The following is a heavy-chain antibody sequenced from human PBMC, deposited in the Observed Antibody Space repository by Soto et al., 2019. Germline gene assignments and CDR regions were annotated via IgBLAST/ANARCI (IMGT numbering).Heavy chain of an antibody. CDR2: ISVYSGKT. CDR3: ARGGAQWELLPDY. J-gene: IGHJ4*02. CDR1: GYTLTSFG. Sequence: QLQLVQSGAEMKKPGASVKVSCKASGYTLTSFGISWGRQAPGQGLEWIGWISVYSGKTNYVQKFQGRVTMTTDTSTSTAYMELRSLRSDDTAVYYCARGGAQWELLPDYWGQGTLVTVSS. D-gene: IGHD1-26*01. V-gene: IGHV1-18*04.